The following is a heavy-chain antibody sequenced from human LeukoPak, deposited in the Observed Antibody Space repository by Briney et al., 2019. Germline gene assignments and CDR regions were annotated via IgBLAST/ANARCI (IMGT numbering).Heavy chain of an antibody. CDR2: ISSSSSTI. CDR1: GFTFSSYS. Sequence: GGSLRLSCAASGFTFSSYSMNWVRQAPGKGLEWVSYISSSSSTIYYADSVKGRFTISRDNAKNSLYLQMNSLRAEDTAVYYCARDLRFLEWLLFDYWGQGTLVTVSS. CDR3: ARDLRFLEWLLFDY. V-gene: IGHV3-48*04. D-gene: IGHD3-3*01. J-gene: IGHJ4*02.